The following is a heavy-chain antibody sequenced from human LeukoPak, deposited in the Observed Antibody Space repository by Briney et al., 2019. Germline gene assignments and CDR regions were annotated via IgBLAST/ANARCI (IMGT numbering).Heavy chain of an antibody. CDR3: ARGAGRWLQSGFDY. V-gene: IGHV4-30-4*01. J-gene: IGHJ4*02. CDR2: IYYSGST. D-gene: IGHD5-24*01. Sequence: SETLSLTCTVSGGSLSSGDYYWSWLRQPPGRGLEWLGYIYYSGSTYYNPSLKSRVTISVDTSKNQFSLKLSSVTAADTAVYYCARGAGRWLQSGFDYWGQGTLVTVSS. CDR1: GGSLSSGDYY.